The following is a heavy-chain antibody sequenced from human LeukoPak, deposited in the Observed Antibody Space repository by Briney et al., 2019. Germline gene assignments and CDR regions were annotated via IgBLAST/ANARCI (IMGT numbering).Heavy chain of an antibody. CDR1: GGSISSYY. CDR3: ARAVMTTVVTEPFDY. V-gene: IGHV4-59*01. D-gene: IGHD4-23*01. CDR2: IYYSGST. Sequence: SETLSLTCTVSGGSISSYYWSWIRQPPGKGLEWIGYIYYSGSTNYNPSLKSRVTISVDTSKNQFSLKLSSVTAADTAVYYCARAVMTTVVTEPFDYWGQGTLVTVSS. J-gene: IGHJ4*02.